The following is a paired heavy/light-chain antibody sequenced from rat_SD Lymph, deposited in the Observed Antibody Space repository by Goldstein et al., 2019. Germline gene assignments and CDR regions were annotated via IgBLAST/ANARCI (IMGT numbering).Heavy chain of an antibody. CDR3: AKGYSSYIYDFAY. CDR2: IYYDSSNK. V-gene: IGHV5-54*01. J-gene: IGHJ3*01. Sequence: EVQLVESGGGLVKPGSSLKLSCVASGFTFSSYGMHWIRQAPKKGLEWIALIYYDSSNKYYADSVKGRFTISRDNSKNTLYLEMNSLRSEDTAMYYCAKGYSSYIYDFAYWGQGTLVTVSS. D-gene: IGHD1-2*01. CDR1: GFTFSSYG.
Light chain of an antibody. CDR1: KSLLHSNGITY. J-gene: IGKJ4*01. V-gene: IGKV2S3*01. CDR3: VQFLEVPFT. CDR2: QIS. Sequence: DIMMTQSPLSVAVTPGESASISCRSSKSLLHSNGITYLSWYLQRPEKSPQLLIYQISNLASGVSDRFSGSGSGTDFTLKISKVETEDVGIYYCVQFLEVPFTFGSGTKLEIK.